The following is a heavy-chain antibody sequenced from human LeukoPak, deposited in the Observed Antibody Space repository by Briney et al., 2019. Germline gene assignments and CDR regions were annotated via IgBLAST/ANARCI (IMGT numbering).Heavy chain of an antibody. CDR1: VYTFIDYY. J-gene: IGHJ5*02. D-gene: IGHD4-17*01. V-gene: IGHV1-2*02. Sequence: GASVTVSFMPSVYTFIDYYIHWVRQAPGQGLEWMGWINLKSGASSSAQSFQGRVTMTRDTSLNTLYMELSRLTSDDTAVYFCARGTVTTSFVLSGWFDPWGPGALVTVSS. CDR2: INLKSGAS. CDR3: ARGTVTTSFVLSGWFDP.